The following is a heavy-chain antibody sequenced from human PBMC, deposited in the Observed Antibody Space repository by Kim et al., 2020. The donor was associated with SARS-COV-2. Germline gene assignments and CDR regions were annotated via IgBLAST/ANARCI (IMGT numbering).Heavy chain of an antibody. V-gene: IGHV4-39*01. J-gene: IGHJ4*02. Sequence: SETLSLTCTVSGGSISSSSYYWGWIRQPPGKGLEWIGSIYYSGSTYYNPSLKSRVTISVDTSKNQFSLKLSSVTAADTAVYYCASEGGGGRVDYWGQGTLVTVSS. CDR3: ASEGGGGRVDY. CDR1: GGSISSSSYY. D-gene: IGHD1-26*01. CDR2: IYYSGST.